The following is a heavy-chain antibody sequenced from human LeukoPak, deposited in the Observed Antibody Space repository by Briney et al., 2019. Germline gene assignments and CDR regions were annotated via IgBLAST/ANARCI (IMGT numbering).Heavy chain of an antibody. J-gene: IGHJ4*02. D-gene: IGHD6-19*01. CDR1: GGSISSYY. Sequence: PSETLSLTCTASGGSISSYYWSWIRQPPGKGLEWIGYIYYSGSTNYNPSLKSRVTISVDTSKNQFSLKLSSVTAADTAVYYCARKRIEVAGFYFDYWGQGTLVTVSS. CDR2: IYYSGST. V-gene: IGHV4-59*01. CDR3: ARKRIEVAGFYFDY.